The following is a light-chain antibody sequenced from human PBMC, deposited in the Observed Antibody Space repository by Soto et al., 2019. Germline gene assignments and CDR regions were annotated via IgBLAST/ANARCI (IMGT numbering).Light chain of an antibody. V-gene: IGLV2-14*01. CDR3: NSFTISNTLL. Sequence: QSALTQPASVSGSPGQSITISCTGSASDIGTFNYVSWYQQHPGKAPKLIIHEVSSRPSGVSSRFSGSKSGNTASLTISGLQAEDEAHYYCNSFTISNTLLFGGGTQLTVL. CDR1: ASDIGTFNY. CDR2: EVS. J-gene: IGLJ2*01.